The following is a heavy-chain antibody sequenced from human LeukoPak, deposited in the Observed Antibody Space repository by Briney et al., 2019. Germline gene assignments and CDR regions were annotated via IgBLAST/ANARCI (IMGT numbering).Heavy chain of an antibody. Sequence: AVKVSRKASGFTFTSSAVQWVRQARGQRLEGIGWIFVGSGKTNYAQNFQERVSITRDMSTSTAYLELSSLRPEDTAVYYCAAVGVVVFPYDAFDIWGQETMVTVSS. J-gene: IGHJ3*02. CDR3: AAVGVVVFPYDAFDI. CDR2: IFVGSGKT. V-gene: IGHV1-58*01. CDR1: GFTFTSSA. D-gene: IGHD2-21*01.